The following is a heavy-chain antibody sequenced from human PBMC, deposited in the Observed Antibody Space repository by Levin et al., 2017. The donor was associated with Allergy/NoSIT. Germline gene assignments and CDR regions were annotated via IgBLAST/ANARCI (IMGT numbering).Heavy chain of an antibody. CDR1: GGSISSGGYS. CDR2: IYHSGST. J-gene: IGHJ5*02. Sequence: SETLSLTCAVSGGSISSGGYSWSWIRQPPGKGLEWIGYIYHSGSTYYNPSLKSRVTISVDRSKNQFSLKLSSVTAADTAVYYCAREARWFDPWGQGTLVTVSS. CDR3: AREARWFDP. V-gene: IGHV4-30-2*01.